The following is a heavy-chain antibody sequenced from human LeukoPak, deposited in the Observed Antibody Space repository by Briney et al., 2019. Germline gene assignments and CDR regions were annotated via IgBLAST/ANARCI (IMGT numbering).Heavy chain of an antibody. Sequence: GYLRLSCAASGFTFSSYAMSWVRQAPGKGLEWVSAISGSGGSTYYADSVKGRFTISRDNSKNTLYLQMISLRAEDTAVYYCAKDLGYCSSTSCYNFDYWGQGTLVTVSS. V-gene: IGHV3-23*01. J-gene: IGHJ4*02. CDR2: ISGSGGST. CDR3: AKDLGYCSSTSCYNFDY. D-gene: IGHD2-2*01. CDR1: GFTFSSYA.